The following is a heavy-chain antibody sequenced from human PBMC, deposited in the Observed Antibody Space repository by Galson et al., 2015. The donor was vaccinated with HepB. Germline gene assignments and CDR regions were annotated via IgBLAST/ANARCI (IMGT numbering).Heavy chain of an antibody. CDR2: ISAYGGNT. V-gene: IGHV1-18*04. Sequence: SVKVSCKASGYTFTINGISWVRQTPRQGLEWLGWISAYGGNTKYAQKYQGRITLTRDTSTSTAYMELRSLRSDDTAVYYCARDRDYRFDYWGQGTLVTASS. D-gene: IGHD4/OR15-4a*01. CDR1: GYTFTING. J-gene: IGHJ4*02. CDR3: ARDRDYRFDY.